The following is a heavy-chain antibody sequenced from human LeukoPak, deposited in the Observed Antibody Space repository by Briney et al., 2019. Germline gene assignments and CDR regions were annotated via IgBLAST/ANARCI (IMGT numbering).Heavy chain of an antibody. Sequence: ASVKVSCKASGYTFTSYAMNWVRQAPGQGLEWMGWINTNTGNPTYAQGFTGRFVFSLDTSVSTAYLQISSLKAEDTAVYYCARLVDTVDTAMVRDYWGQGTLVTVSS. J-gene: IGHJ4*02. CDR1: GYTFTSYA. V-gene: IGHV7-4-1*02. CDR2: INTNTGNP. CDR3: ARLVDTVDTAMVRDY. D-gene: IGHD5-18*01.